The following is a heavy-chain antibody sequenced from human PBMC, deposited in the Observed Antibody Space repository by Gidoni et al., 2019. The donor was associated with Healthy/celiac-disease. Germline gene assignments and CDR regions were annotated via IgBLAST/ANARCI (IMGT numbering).Heavy chain of an antibody. CDR3: AREYSSSRPSGKGGMDV. D-gene: IGHD6-6*01. CDR2: IYYSGST. CDR1: GGSISSSSYY. J-gene: IGHJ6*02. V-gene: IGHV4-39*02. Sequence: QLQLQESGPGLVKPSETLSLTCTVSGGSISSSSYYWGWIRQPPGKGLEWIGSIYYSGSTYYNPSLKSRVTISVDTSKNQFSLKLSSVTAADTAVYYCAREYSSSRPSGKGGMDVWGQGTTVTVSS.